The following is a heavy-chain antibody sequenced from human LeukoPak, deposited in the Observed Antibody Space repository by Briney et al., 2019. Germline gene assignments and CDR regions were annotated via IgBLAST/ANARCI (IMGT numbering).Heavy chain of an antibody. J-gene: IGHJ4*02. Sequence: ASVKVSCKASGGTSSSYAISWVRQAPGQGLERMGGIIPIFGTANYAQKFQGRVTITADESTSTAYMELSSLRSEDTAVYYCARDLAAEPNLRFDYWGQGTLVTVSS. CDR3: ARDLAAEPNLRFDY. CDR2: IIPIFGTA. D-gene: IGHD1-26*01. V-gene: IGHV1-69*13. CDR1: GGTSSSYA.